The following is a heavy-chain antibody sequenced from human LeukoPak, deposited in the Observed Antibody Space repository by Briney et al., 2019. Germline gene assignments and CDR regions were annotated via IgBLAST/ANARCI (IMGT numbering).Heavy chain of an antibody. Sequence: SETLSLTCTVSGGSISSSSYYWGWIRQPPGKGLEWIGSIYYSGSTYYNPSLKSRVTISVDTSKNQFSLKLSSVTAADTAVYYCAREDVVRGVIDYWGQGTLVTVSS. CDR2: IYYSGST. V-gene: IGHV4-39*07. CDR3: AREDVVRGVIDY. D-gene: IGHD3-10*01. CDR1: GGSISSSSYY. J-gene: IGHJ4*02.